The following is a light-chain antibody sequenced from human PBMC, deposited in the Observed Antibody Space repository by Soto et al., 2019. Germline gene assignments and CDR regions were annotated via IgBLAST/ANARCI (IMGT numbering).Light chain of an antibody. J-gene: IGKJ1*01. CDR1: QGISTY. CDR3: QQYNNWSWT. CDR2: AAS. V-gene: IGKV1-12*01. Sequence: DIHMTQSPSCVSASLGDRVSITFRASQGISTYLGWYQQKPGKAPELLIYAASSLQTGVPSRFSGSGSGTEFTLTISSLQSEDFAVYYCQQYNNWSWTFGQGTKVDIK.